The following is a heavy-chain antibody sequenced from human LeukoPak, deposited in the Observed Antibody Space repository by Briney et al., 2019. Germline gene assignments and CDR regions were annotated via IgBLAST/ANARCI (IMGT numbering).Heavy chain of an antibody. D-gene: IGHD1-7*01. CDR1: GFTFSSYG. Sequence: GGSLRLSCAASGFTFSSYGMHWVRQAPGKGLEWLAFIRYDGSNKYYADSVKGRFTISRDNSKNTLYLQMNSLRAEDTAVYYCAKGRITGTTKAPFDYWGQGTLVTVSS. CDR3: AKGRITGTTKAPFDY. V-gene: IGHV3-30*02. J-gene: IGHJ4*02. CDR2: IRYDGSNK.